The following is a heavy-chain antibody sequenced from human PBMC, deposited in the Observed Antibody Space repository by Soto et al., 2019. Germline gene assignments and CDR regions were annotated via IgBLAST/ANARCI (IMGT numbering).Heavy chain of an antibody. CDR1: GGTFKSFA. V-gene: IGHV1-69*13. Sequence: ASVKVSCKASGGTFKSFAVSWVRQAPGQGLEWMGGITPIFGTSNYAQKFQGRVTITADESTSTTYMELSSLTSEDTAVYYCARGQNEWEKRRLLWYFDLWGRGTLVTVYS. CDR3: ARGQNEWEKRRLLWYFDL. D-gene: IGHD1-26*01. CDR2: ITPIFGTS. J-gene: IGHJ2*01.